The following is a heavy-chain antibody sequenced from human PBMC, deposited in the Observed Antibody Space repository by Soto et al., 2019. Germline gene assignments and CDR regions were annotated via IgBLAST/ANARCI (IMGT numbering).Heavy chain of an antibody. CDR1: GFTFSSYA. CDR3: AKDSYDFWSGYSRLIDYYYGMDV. J-gene: IGHJ6*02. V-gene: IGHV3-23*01. CDR2: ISGSGGST. D-gene: IGHD3-3*01. Sequence: GGSLRLSCAASGFTFSSYAMSWVRQAPGKGLEWVSAISGSGGSTYYADSVKGRFTISRDNSKNTLYLQMNSLRAEDTAVYYCAKDSYDFWSGYSRLIDYYYGMDVWGQGTTVTVS.